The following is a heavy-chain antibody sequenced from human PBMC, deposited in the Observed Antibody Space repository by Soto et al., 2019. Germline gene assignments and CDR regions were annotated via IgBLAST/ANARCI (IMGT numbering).Heavy chain of an antibody. D-gene: IGHD6-13*01. CDR2: ISYDGSNK. CDR1: GFTFSSYA. Sequence: QVQLVESGGGVVQPGRSLRLSCAASGFTFSSYAMHWVRQAPGKGREWVAVISYDGSNKYYADSVKGRFTISRDNSKNTLYLQMNSLRAEDTAVYYCARDTVAGSSWYYYYYGMDVWGQGTTVTVSS. CDR3: ARDTVAGSSWYYYYYGMDV. J-gene: IGHJ6*02. V-gene: IGHV3-30-3*01.